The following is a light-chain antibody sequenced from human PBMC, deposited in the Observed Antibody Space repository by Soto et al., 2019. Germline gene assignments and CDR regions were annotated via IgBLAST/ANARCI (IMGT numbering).Light chain of an antibody. CDR3: QEHYGAPPAA. Sequence: DIQMTQSPSSLSASVGDRVTLTCRASQGIDHYLAWYQQKPGKVPKLLIYSASTLQSGVSSRFSGSGSGTDFTLTITSLQPEDVATYYCQEHYGAPPAAFGPGTKVDV. V-gene: IGKV1-27*01. CDR1: QGIDHY. J-gene: IGKJ3*01. CDR2: SAS.